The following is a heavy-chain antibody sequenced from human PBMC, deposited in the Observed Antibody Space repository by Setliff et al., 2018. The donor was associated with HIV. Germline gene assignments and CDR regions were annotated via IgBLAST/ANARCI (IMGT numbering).Heavy chain of an antibody. V-gene: IGHV3-30*04. CDR2: ISYDGNNK. J-gene: IGHJ6*03. CDR3: ARILAATRIYFEHMDV. D-gene: IGHD2-15*01. CDR1: GFTFSTYP. Sequence: GGSLRLSCAASGFTFSTYPMYWVRQAPGKGLEWVAVISYDGNNKYYTDSVKGRFTISRDNSKNTLYLQMNSLRAEDTAVYYCARILAATRIYFEHMDVWGKGTTVTVSS.